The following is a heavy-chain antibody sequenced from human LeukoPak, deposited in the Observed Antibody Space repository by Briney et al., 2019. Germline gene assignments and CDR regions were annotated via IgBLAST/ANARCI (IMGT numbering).Heavy chain of an antibody. J-gene: IGHJ2*01. CDR1: GGSINSGDHY. Sequence: SETLSLTCTVSGGSINSGDHYWSWIRQPPGRGLEWIAYIHHSGNTYYNASLKSRFTISTDISKNQFSLSLDSVTAADSAVYYCARAAAAYNSWYF. V-gene: IGHV4-30-4*01. D-gene: IGHD2/OR15-2a*01. CDR3: ARAAAAYNSWYF. CDR2: IHHSGNT.